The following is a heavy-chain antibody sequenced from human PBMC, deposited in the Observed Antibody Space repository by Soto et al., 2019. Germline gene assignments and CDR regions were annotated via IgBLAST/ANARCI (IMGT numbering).Heavy chain of an antibody. Sequence: EVQLVETGGGWIQPGGSLRLSCAASGFTVSSNYMSWVRQAPGKGLEWVSVIYSGGSTYYADSVKGRFTISRDNSKNTLYLQMNSLRAEDTAVYYCARSGSGSYQRPPDYWGQGTLVTVSS. CDR3: ARSGSGSYQRPPDY. CDR2: IYSGGST. CDR1: GFTVSSNY. J-gene: IGHJ4*02. V-gene: IGHV3-53*02. D-gene: IGHD3-10*01.